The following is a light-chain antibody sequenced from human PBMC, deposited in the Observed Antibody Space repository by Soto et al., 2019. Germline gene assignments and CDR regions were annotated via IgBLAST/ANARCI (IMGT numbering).Light chain of an antibody. J-gene: IGKJ5*01. CDR1: QSVSSN. CDR3: QQYNDRPPIT. Sequence: IVMSHSPSTLSVSPWERATLSFMSSQSVSSNLAWYQQKPGQAPRLLIVGSFARATGIPARFSGSGSGSEFTLTISGLQSEDFAVYYCQQYNDRPPITFGQGTRLEIK. V-gene: IGKV3-15*01. CDR2: GSF.